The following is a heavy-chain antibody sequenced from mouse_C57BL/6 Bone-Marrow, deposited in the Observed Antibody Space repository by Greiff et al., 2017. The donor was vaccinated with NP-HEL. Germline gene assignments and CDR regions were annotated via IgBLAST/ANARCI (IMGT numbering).Heavy chain of an antibody. D-gene: IGHD1-1*01. V-gene: IGHV6-3*01. CDR1: GFTFSNYW. CDR2: IRLKSDNYAT. CDR3: IYGSNAMDY. Sequence: EVKVVESGGGLVQPGGSMKLSCVASGFTFSNYWMNWVRQSPEKGLEWVAQIRLKSDNYATHYAESVKGRFTISRDDSKSSVYLQMNNLRAEDTGIYYCIYGSNAMDYWGQGTSVTVSS. J-gene: IGHJ4*01.